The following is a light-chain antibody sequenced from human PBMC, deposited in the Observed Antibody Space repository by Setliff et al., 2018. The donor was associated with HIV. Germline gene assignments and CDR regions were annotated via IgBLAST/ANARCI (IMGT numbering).Light chain of an antibody. CDR3: GADHGSGSDFVYV. CDR1: SGYSGYK. J-gene: IGLJ1*01. Sequence: QPVLTQPPSASASLGASVTLTCTLSSGYSGYKVDWYQQRPGKGPRFVMRVGTRGMVGSKGDGIPDRFSVLGSGLNRYLTIKNIQEEDESDCHCGADHGSGSDFVYVFGTGTKVTVL. CDR2: VGTRGMVG. V-gene: IGLV9-49*01.